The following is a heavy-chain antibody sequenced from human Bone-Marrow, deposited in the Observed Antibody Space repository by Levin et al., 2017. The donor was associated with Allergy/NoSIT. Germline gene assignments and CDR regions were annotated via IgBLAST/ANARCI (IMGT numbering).Heavy chain of an antibody. CDR3: ARESRYGGRKFDY. V-gene: IGHV3-21*01. CDR1: GFTFSSYS. D-gene: IGHD4-23*01. CDR2: ISSSSSYI. J-gene: IGHJ4*02. Sequence: AGGSLRLSCAASGFTFSSYSMNWVRQAPGKGLEWVSSISSSSSYIYYADSVKGRFTISRDNAKNSLYLQMNSLRAEDTAVYYCARESRYGGRKFDYWGQGTLVTVSS.